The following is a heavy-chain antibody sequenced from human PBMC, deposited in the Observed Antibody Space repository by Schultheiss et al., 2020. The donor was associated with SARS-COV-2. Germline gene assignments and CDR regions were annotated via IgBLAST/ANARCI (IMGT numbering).Heavy chain of an antibody. V-gene: IGHV3-15*01. CDR1: GFTFSNAW. Sequence: GGSLRLSCAASGFTFSNAWMSWVRQAPGKGLEWVGRIKSKTDGGTTDYAAPVKGRFTISRDNSKNTLYLQMNSLRAEDTAVYYCARDRKYSSSWEGWFDPWGQGTLVTVSS. CDR3: ARDRKYSSSWEGWFDP. J-gene: IGHJ5*02. CDR2: IKSKTDGGTT. D-gene: IGHD6-13*01.